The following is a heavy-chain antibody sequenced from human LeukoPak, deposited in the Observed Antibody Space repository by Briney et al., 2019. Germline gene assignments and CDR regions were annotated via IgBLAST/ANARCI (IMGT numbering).Heavy chain of an antibody. CDR1: GYEFSSYG. D-gene: IGHD3-16*02. CDR3: AKDSPRDDYVRGSYRYSRRGLDI. Sequence: GASVKVSCKASGYEFSSYGISWARQAPGQGLEWMGWISAYNGKTKYAEKFQGRLTMTTETSTSIAYMELRSLTSGDTAVYYCAKDSPRDDYVRGSYRYSRRGLDIWGQGTLVTASS. J-gene: IGHJ3*02. CDR2: ISAYNGKT. V-gene: IGHV1-18*01.